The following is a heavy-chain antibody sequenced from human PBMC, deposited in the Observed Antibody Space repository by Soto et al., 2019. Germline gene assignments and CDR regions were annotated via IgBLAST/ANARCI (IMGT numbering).Heavy chain of an antibody. CDR2: IYYSGST. J-gene: IGHJ4*02. D-gene: IGHD3-9*01. CDR3: ARQRVLRYFDWLLPPGYFDY. Sequence: SETLSLTCTVSGGSIGSSSYYWVRIRQPPGKGLEWIGSIYYSGSTYYNPSLKSRVTISVDTFKNQFSLKLSSVTAADTAVYYCARQRVLRYFDWLLPPGYFDYWGQGTLVTVSS. V-gene: IGHV4-39*01. CDR1: GGSIGSSSYY.